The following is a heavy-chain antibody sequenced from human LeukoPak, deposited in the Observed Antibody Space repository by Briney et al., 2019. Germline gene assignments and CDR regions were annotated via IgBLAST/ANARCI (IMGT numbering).Heavy chain of an antibody. CDR2: IYSGGTT. CDR3: ARVFSGQSGYYYYMDV. Sequence: PGGSLRLSCAACGFIDSSNYMSGVRQARARGLEWVSVIYSGGTTYYAASVKGRFTISRDNSKNTLYLQMNSPRAEDTAVYYCARVFSGQSGYYYYMDVWGEGTTVTVSS. V-gene: IGHV3-53*01. D-gene: IGHD3-10*01. J-gene: IGHJ6*03. CDR1: GFIDSSNY.